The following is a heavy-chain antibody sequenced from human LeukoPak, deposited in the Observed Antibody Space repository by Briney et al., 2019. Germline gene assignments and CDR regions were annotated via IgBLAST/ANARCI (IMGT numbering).Heavy chain of an antibody. V-gene: IGHV4-59*01. CDR3: AGTYGSNGLGYFEL. D-gene: IGHD6-13*01. CDR2: IYYSGST. J-gene: IGHJ2*01. CDR1: GGSISSYY. Sequence: PSETLSLTCTVSGGSISSYYWSWIRQPPGKGLECIGYIYYSGSTNCSPSLTSRLTISVDTSKNQFSLKLSSVTAADTAVYYCAGTYGSNGLGYFELWGRGTLVTVSS.